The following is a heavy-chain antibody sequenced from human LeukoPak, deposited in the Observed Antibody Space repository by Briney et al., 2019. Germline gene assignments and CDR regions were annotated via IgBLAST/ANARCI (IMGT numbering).Heavy chain of an antibody. J-gene: IGHJ4*02. CDR3: ARHGTVLTTSRPTKSFDY. CDR2: IYYSGST. CDR1: GGSIYSDNYY. Sequence: SETLSLTCTVSGGSIYSDNYYWGLIRQPPGKGLEWIGSIYYSGSTYYNPSLKSRVTISVGTSKNQFSLKLTSVTAADTAVYYCARHGTVLTTSRPTKSFDYWGQGTLVTVSS. D-gene: IGHD1-1*01. V-gene: IGHV4-39*01.